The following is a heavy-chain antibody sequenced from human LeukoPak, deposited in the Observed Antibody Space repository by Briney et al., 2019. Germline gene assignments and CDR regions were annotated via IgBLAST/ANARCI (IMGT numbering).Heavy chain of an antibody. CDR2: TSTYNGNT. CDR3: ARGEGHRYHH. CDR1: GYTFTSNG. D-gene: IGHD1-20*01. Sequence: ASVKVSCKASGYTFTSNGISWVRQAPGQGLQWMGWTSTYNGNTKSSQKFQGRLTMTTDTSTSTAYMELRSLRSDDTAVYYCARGEGHRYHHWGQGTLVTVSS. V-gene: IGHV1-18*01. J-gene: IGHJ4*02.